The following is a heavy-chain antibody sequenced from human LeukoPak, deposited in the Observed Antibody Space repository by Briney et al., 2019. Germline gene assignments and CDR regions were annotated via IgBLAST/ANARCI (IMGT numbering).Heavy chain of an antibody. CDR1: GGSISSHY. D-gene: IGHD2-2*01. CDR2: IYYSGST. J-gene: IGHJ5*02. V-gene: IGHV4-59*11. CDR3: ARGGDIVVVPAAISSFGWFDP. Sequence: SETLSLTCTVSGGSISSHYLSWIRQPPGKGLEWIGYIYYSGSTNYNPSLKSRVTISVGTSKNQFSLKPSSVTAADTAVYYCARGGDIVVVPAAISSFGWFDPWGQGTLVTVSS.